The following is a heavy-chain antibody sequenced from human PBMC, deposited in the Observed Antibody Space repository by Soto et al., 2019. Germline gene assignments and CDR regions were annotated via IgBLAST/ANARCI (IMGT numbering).Heavy chain of an antibody. J-gene: IGHJ4*02. CDR3: VKAGGYSWYHY. D-gene: IGHD6-13*01. V-gene: IGHV3-23*01. CDR1: GFTFATYT. Sequence: EVQLLESGGGLVQPGGSLRLSCAASGFTFATYTMGWVRQAPGKGLQWVSDINDSGRSTYYADSVKGRFTISRDNSKSTLYLQMNSLRAEDTALYFCVKAGGYSWYHYWGPGTLVTVSS. CDR2: INDSGRST.